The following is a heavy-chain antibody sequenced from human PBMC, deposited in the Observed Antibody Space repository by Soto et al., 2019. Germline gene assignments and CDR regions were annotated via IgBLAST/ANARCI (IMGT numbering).Heavy chain of an antibody. CDR2: LYSSGKT. CDR1: GGCVRSSGYD. D-gene: IGHD2-15*01. Sequence: EILSLTCTVSGGCVRSSGYDWAWIRQPPGKGLEWIGSLYSSGKTYRNPSLKSRVTMSDDTSKNQLSLRLSSVTAADTAVYYWAGLILAFTEPFEYWGQGTLVTVSS. CDR3: AGLILAFTEPFEY. V-gene: IGHV4-39*01. J-gene: IGHJ4*02.